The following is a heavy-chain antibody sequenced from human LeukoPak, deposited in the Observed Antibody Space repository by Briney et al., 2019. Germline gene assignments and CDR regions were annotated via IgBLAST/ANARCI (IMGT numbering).Heavy chain of an antibody. D-gene: IGHD4-23*01. CDR3: ARGGTVDDAFDI. Sequence: PSETLSLTCAVSGGSISSGGYSWSWIRQPPGKGLEWIGYIYHSGSTYYNPSLKSRVTISVDRSKNQFSLELSSVTAADTAVYYCARGGTVDDAFDIWGQGTMVTVSS. CDR1: GGSISSGGYS. V-gene: IGHV4-30-2*01. CDR2: IYHSGST. J-gene: IGHJ3*02.